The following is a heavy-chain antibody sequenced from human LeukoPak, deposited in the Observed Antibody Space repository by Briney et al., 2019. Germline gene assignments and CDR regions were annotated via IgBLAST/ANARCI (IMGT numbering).Heavy chain of an antibody. V-gene: IGHV3-23*01. CDR3: AKQGDYARANWFDP. Sequence: PGGSLRLSCAVSGFTFSSYAMSWVRQAPGKGLEWVSAISGSGGSTYYADSVKGRFTISRDNSKNTLYLQMNSLRAEDTAVYYCAKQGDYARANWFDPWGQGTLVTVSS. J-gene: IGHJ5*02. D-gene: IGHD4-17*01. CDR2: ISGSGGST. CDR1: GFTFSSYA.